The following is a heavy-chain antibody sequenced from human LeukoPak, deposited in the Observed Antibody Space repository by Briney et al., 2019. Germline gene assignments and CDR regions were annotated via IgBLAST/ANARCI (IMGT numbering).Heavy chain of an antibody. CDR3: ARARGQYNWDYGRYFDY. Sequence: SETLSLTCTVSGGSISTYYWSWIRQPPGQGLEWIGYIYYRGSTNYNPSLKSRVTISVDTSKNQFSLKLSSVTAADTAVYYCARARGQYNWDYGRYFDYWGQGTLVTASS. J-gene: IGHJ4*02. V-gene: IGHV4-59*01. D-gene: IGHD1-7*01. CDR2: IYYRGST. CDR1: GGSISTYY.